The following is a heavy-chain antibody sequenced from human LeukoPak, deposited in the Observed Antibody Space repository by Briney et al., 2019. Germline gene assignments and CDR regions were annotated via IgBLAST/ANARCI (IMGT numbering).Heavy chain of an antibody. CDR3: ARVPPNYVWGSYRLYFDY. CDR2: IYYSGST. Sequence: SETLSLTCTVSGGSIRSYYWSWIRQPPGKGLEWIGYIYYSGSTKYNPSLESRVTISIDTSKNLLSLKLTSVTAADTAVYYCARVPPNYVWGSYRLYFDYWGQGTLVTVSS. D-gene: IGHD3-16*02. V-gene: IGHV4-59*01. CDR1: GGSIRSYY. J-gene: IGHJ4*02.